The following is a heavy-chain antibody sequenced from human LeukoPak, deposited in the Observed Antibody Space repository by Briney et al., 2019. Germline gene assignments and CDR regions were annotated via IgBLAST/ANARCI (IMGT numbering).Heavy chain of an antibody. CDR1: GDSITGYY. V-gene: IGHV4-4*07. D-gene: IGHD3-22*01. J-gene: IGHJ4*02. CDR3: AGRGLVVTSFDL. Sequence: SETLSLTCTVFGDSITGYYWSWIRQPAGKGLEWIGRIYTSGSTNYNPSLKSRVTISVDTSKNQFSLKLSSVTAADTAVYYCAGRGLVVTSFDLWGQGSLVTVSS. CDR2: IYTSGST.